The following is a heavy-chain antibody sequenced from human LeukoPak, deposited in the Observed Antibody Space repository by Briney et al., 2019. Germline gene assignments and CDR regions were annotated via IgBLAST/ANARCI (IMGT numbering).Heavy chain of an antibody. CDR2: IIPIFGTA. CDR3: ARVRYSYGYSPYYYMDV. CDR1: GGTFSSYA. J-gene: IGHJ6*03. D-gene: IGHD5-18*01. Sequence: SVKVSCKASGGTFSSYAISWARQAPGQGLEWMGRIIPIFGTANYAQKFQGRVTITTDESTSTAYMELSSLRSEDTAVYYCARVRYSYGYSPYYYMDVWGKGTTVTVSS. V-gene: IGHV1-69*05.